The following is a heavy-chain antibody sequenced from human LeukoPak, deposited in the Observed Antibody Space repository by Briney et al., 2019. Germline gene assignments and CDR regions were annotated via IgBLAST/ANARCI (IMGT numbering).Heavy chain of an antibody. CDR2: LSGTGGTT. CDR1: GFTFSNHA. J-gene: IGHJ4*02. Sequence: GGSLRLSCVASGFTFSNHAMAWVRQASGEGLEWVSSLSGTGGTTYYADSVKGRFTISRDNSKNTLYLQMNSLRAEDTAVYYCARDAAGLFDYWGQGTLVTVSS. V-gene: IGHV3-23*01. D-gene: IGHD6-13*01. CDR3: ARDAAGLFDY.